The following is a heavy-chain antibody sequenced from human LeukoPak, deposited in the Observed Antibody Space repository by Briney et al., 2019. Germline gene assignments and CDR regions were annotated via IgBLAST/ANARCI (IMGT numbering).Heavy chain of an antibody. CDR3: ARDRATPYYYDSSGPIDY. Sequence: ASVKVSCKASGYTFTSYYMHWVRQAPGQGLEWMGIINPSGGSTSYAQKFQGRVTMTRDTSTSTVYMELSSLRSEDTAVYYCARDRATPYYYDSSGPIDYWGQGTLVTVSS. D-gene: IGHD3-22*01. V-gene: IGHV1-46*01. J-gene: IGHJ4*02. CDR1: GYTFTSYY. CDR2: INPSGGST.